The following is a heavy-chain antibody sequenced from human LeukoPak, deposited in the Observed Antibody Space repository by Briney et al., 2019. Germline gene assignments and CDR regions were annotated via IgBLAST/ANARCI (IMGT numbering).Heavy chain of an antibody. CDR3: ARDSGAI. V-gene: IGHV1-2*02. Sequence: ASVKVSCKTSGYTFTGYYIHWVRQAPGQGLEWMGWINPNSGDTNYAQKFYGRVTMTRDTSISTAYMELRSPRSDDTAVYYCARDSGAIWGQGTMVTVSS. CDR1: GYTFTGYY. J-gene: IGHJ3*02. CDR2: INPNSGDT. D-gene: IGHD3-10*01.